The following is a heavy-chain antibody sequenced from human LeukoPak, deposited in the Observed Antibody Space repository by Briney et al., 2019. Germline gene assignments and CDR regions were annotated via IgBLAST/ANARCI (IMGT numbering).Heavy chain of an antibody. D-gene: IGHD5-18*01. CDR1: GFTFSSYS. Sequence: GGSLRLSCAASGFTFSSYSMNWFRQAPGKGLEWVSSISSSSSYIYYADSVKGRFTISRDNAKNSLYLQMNSLRAEDTAVYYYAREDDTAMVKNAFDIWGQGTMVTVSS. V-gene: IGHV3-21*01. CDR2: ISSSSSYI. CDR3: AREDDTAMVKNAFDI. J-gene: IGHJ3*02.